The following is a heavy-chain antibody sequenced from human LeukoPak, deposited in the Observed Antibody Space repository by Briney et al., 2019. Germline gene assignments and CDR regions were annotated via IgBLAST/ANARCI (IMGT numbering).Heavy chain of an antibody. D-gene: IGHD2-2*01. CDR2: INPNSGGT. CDR3: ARDDIVVVPAAMLGA. V-gene: IGHV1-2*02. J-gene: IGHJ4*02. CDR1: GYTFTGYY. Sequence: ASVKVSCKASGYTFTGYYMHWVRQAPGQGLEWMGIINPNSGGTNYAQKFQGRVTMTRDTSISTAYMELSRLRSDDTAVYYCARDDIVVVPAAMLGAWGQGTLVTVSS.